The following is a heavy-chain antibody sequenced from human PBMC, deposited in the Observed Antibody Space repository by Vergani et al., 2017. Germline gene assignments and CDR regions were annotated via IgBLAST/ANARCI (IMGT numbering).Heavy chain of an antibody. CDR2: IYSTGRT. V-gene: IGHV4-31*03. D-gene: IGHD3-22*01. Sequence: QVQLQESGPGLVKPSQTLSLTCSVSGDSISSGVYYWNWIRQHPGKGLEWIGYIYSTGRTHHNPSLRRRINMSVDTSKNQFSLKLNSVTAADTALYYCARMGDYDEGDAFRIGYFDSWGPGILVTVSS. CDR3: ARMGDYDEGDAFRIGYFDS. J-gene: IGHJ4*02. CDR1: GDSISSGVYY.